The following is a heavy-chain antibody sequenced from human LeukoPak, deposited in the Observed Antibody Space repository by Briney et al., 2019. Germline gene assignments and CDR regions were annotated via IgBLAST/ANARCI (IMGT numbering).Heavy chain of an antibody. V-gene: IGHV3-48*01. CDR2: ISTSYSGI. CDR3: ARAYCSSITCFE. J-gene: IGHJ4*02. D-gene: IGHD2-2*01. Sequence: GGSLRLSCAASGFIVSRYSMTWVRQAPGKGLEWVSSISTSYSGIYYADSVKGRFTISRDSAKNSLYLQMDSLRADDTAVYYCARAYCSSITCFEWGQGTLVTVSS. CDR1: GFIVSRYS.